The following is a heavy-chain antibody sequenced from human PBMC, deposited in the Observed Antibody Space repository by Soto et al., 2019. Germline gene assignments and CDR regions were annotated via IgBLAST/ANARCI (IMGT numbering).Heavy chain of an antibody. J-gene: IGHJ6*02. D-gene: IGHD3-3*01. Sequence: QVQLVQSGAEVKKPGASVKVSCKASGYTFTSYGINWVRQAPGQGLEWMGWISAYNGNTNYAQKLQGRVTMTTDTSTSTAYMELRSLRSDVTAVYYCARDWGDYDIWSGYYHLYYYYGMDVWGQGTTVTVSS. CDR3: ARDWGDYDIWSGYYHLYYYYGMDV. V-gene: IGHV1-18*01. CDR2: ISAYNGNT. CDR1: GYTFTSYG.